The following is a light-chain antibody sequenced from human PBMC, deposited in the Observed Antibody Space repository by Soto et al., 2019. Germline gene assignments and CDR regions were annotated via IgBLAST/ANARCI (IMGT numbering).Light chain of an antibody. CDR1: SSDVGHYDY. Sequence: QSALTQPASVSGSPGPSITISCTGTSSDVGHYDYVSWYQQHPGKAPRLMIYDVNNRPSGVSNRFSGSKSGNTASLTISGLQAEDEADYYCNSYSTSSTPLVFGGGTKLTVL. CDR3: NSYSTSSTPLV. J-gene: IGLJ2*01. CDR2: DVN. V-gene: IGLV2-14*03.